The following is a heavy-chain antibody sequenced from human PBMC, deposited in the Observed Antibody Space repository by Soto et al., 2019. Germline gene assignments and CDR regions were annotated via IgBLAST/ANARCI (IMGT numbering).Heavy chain of an antibody. V-gene: IGHV3-9*01. CDR3: AKSTGGTANGLDV. CDR2: ISWKSASI. J-gene: IGHJ6*02. Sequence: EVQLVESGGDLVQPGRSLRLSCAASGFSFGDYAMHLVRQAPGKGLEWVSGISWKSASIGYADSVKGRFTISRDNAKKSLYLQMNNLRAEDTALYYCAKSTGGTANGLDVWGQGTAVTVSS. D-gene: IGHD2-8*02. CDR1: GFSFGDYA.